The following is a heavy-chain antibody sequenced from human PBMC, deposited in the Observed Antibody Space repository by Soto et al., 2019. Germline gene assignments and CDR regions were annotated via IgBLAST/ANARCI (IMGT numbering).Heavy chain of an antibody. Sequence: QVQLVQSGAEVKKPGASVKVSCKASGYTFTSYYIHWVRQAPGQGLEWMGIINPSGGSTSYAQKYQGRVTMTRDTSTSTVYMELSSLRSEDTAVYYCATTAAGLDYWGQGTLVTVSS. CDR1: GYTFTSYY. CDR3: ATTAAGLDY. D-gene: IGHD6-13*01. V-gene: IGHV1-46*01. J-gene: IGHJ4*02. CDR2: INPSGGST.